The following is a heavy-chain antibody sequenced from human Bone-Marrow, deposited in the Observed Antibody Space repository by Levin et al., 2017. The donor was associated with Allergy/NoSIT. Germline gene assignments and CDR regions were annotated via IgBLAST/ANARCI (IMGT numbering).Heavy chain of an antibody. J-gene: IGHJ3*02. CDR3: AKDGTWDSSGYPDAFDI. Sequence: SCAASGFTFSSYGMHWVRQAPGKGLEWVAVISYDGSNKYYADSVKGRFTISRDNSKNTLYLQMNSLRAEDTAVYYCAKDGTWDSSGYPDAFDIWGQGTMVTVSS. CDR2: ISYDGSNK. V-gene: IGHV3-30*18. D-gene: IGHD3-22*01. CDR1: GFTFSSYG.